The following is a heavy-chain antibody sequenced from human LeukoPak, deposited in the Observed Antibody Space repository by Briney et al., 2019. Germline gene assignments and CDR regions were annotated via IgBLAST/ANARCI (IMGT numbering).Heavy chain of an antibody. CDR3: ARVSIAAAGIGY. D-gene: IGHD6-13*01. CDR2: INHSGST. V-gene: IGHV4-34*01. J-gene: IGHJ4*02. CDR1: GGSFSGYY. Sequence: SETLSLTCAVYGGSFSGYYWSWIRQPPGKGLEWIGEINHSGSTNYNPSLKRRVTISVDTSKNQFSLKLSSVTAADTAVYYCARVSIAAAGIGYWGQGTLVTVSS.